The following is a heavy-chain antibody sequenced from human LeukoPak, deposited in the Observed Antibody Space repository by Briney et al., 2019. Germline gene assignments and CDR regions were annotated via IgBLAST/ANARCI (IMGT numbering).Heavy chain of an antibody. CDR1: GGSFSGYY. CDR2: INHSGST. D-gene: IGHD6-6*01. Sequence: SETLSLTCAVYGGSFSGYYWSWIRQPPGKGLEWIGEINHSGSTNYNSSLKSRVTISVDTSKNQFSLKLSSVTAADTAVYYCARLLKTDSSSDYWGQGTLVTVSS. J-gene: IGHJ4*02. V-gene: IGHV4-34*01. CDR3: ARLLKTDSSSDY.